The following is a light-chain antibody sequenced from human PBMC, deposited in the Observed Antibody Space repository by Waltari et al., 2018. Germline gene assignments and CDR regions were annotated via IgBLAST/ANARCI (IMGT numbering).Light chain of an antibody. J-gene: IGKJ2*01. V-gene: IGKV3-11*01. Sequence: EIVLTQSQATLSLFPGERATLSCRASQSVSSYLAWYQQKPGQAPRLLIYDASNRATGIPARFSGSGSGTDFTLTISSLEPEDFAVYYCQQRSNWPYTFGQGTKLEIK. CDR2: DAS. CDR1: QSVSSY. CDR3: QQRSNWPYT.